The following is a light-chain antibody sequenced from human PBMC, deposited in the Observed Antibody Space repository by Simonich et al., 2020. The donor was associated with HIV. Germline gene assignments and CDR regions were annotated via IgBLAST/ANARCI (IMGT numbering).Light chain of an antibody. V-gene: IGKV4-1*01. CDR2: WAS. CDR3: QQYYSTLSYT. J-gene: IGKJ2*01. CDR1: QSVLYSSNNKNY. Sequence: DIVMTQSPDSLAVSLGERATINCKSSQSVLYSSNNKNYLAWYQQKPGQPPKLLIYWASTRESGVPDRFSGSGSATDFTLTINSLQAEDVAVYYCQQYYSTLSYTFGQGTKLEIK.